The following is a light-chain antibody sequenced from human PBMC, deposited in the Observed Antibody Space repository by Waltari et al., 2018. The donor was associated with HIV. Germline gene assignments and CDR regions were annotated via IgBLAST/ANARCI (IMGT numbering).Light chain of an antibody. V-gene: IGLV2-8*01. CDR1: SSDVGGYNY. CDR2: EVF. Sequence: QSALTQPPSASGSPGQSVTISCTGKSSDVGGYNYVSWYQQHPGKAPKLMMYEVFKRPSGVPGRFSCSKSGNTASLTVSGLQAEDEADYYCTSYAGSNNLVFGGGTKLTVL. J-gene: IGLJ2*01. CDR3: TSYAGSNNLV.